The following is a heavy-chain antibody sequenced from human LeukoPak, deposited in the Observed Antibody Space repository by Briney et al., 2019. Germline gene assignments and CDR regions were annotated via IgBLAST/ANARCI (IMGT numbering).Heavy chain of an antibody. Sequence: ASVKVSCKASGGTFSSYAISWVRQAPGQGLEWMGRINPDSGGTNYAQKFQGRVTMTRDTSISTAYMELSRLRSDDTAVYYCARGGYDFVYYYYGMDVWGQGTTVTVSS. CDR3: ARGGYDFVYYYYGMDV. V-gene: IGHV1-2*06. J-gene: IGHJ6*02. D-gene: IGHD3-3*01. CDR1: GGTFSSYA. CDR2: INPDSGGT.